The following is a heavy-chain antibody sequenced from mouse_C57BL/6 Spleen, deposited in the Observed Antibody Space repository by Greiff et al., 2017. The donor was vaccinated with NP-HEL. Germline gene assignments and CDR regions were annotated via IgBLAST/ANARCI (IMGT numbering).Heavy chain of an antibody. D-gene: IGHD1-1*01. CDR2: IHPNSGST. J-gene: IGHJ1*03. V-gene: IGHV1-64*01. Sequence: VQLQQPGAELVKPGASVKLSCKASGYTFTSYWMHWVKQRPGQGLEWIGMIHPNSGSTNYNEKFKSKATLTVDNSSSTAYMQLSSLTSEDSAVYYCARSGNYRYFDVWGTGTTVTVSS. CDR1: GYTFTSYW. CDR3: ARSGNYRYFDV.